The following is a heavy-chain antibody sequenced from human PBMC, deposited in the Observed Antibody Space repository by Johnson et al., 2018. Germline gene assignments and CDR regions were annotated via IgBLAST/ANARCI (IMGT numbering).Heavy chain of an antibody. CDR1: GFTFSSYG. CDR2: ISYDGSNK. Sequence: QVQLVQSGGGVVQPGRSLRLSCAASGFTFSSYGMHWVRQAPGKGLEWVAVISYDGSNKYYADSVKGRFTISRDNSKNTLYLQMNGRRAGDTAVYYCATAVTTSRDFQHRGQGTLVTVSS. D-gene: IGHD4-17*01. V-gene: IGHV3-30*03. J-gene: IGHJ1*01. CDR3: ATAVTTSRDFQH.